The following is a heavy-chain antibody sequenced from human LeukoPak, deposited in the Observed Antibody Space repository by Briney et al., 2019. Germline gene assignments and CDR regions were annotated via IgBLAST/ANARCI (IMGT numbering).Heavy chain of an antibody. CDR3: AIGRFWRRKTDYLIQH. CDR1: GFTFSSYR. V-gene: IGHV3-30*03. CDR2: LSYDGNNK. D-gene: IGHD1-1*01. Sequence: GGSLRLSCAGSGFTFSSYRMQWVRQAPGKGLEWVAILSYDGNNKYYADSVKGRFTISRDNSKNTLSLQMNSLRPEDTAVYHCAIGRFWRRKTDYLIQHWGQGTLVTVSS. J-gene: IGHJ1*01.